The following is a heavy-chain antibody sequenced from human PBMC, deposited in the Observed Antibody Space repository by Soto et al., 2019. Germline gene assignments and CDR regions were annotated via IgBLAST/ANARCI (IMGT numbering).Heavy chain of an antibody. CDR1: GFTVSNSY. CDR2: IFPDGTT. D-gene: IGHD3-22*01. J-gene: IGHJ5*02. V-gene: IGHV3-53*01. Sequence: EVQLVESGGGLSQPGGSLRLSCAASGFTVSNSYISWVRQAPGKGLEWVSIIFPDGTTYYSDSVKGRFTISRDNFKNTVYLQMNGLRAGDTAKYYCAREEGDSSMFDPWGQATLVTVPS. CDR3: AREEGDSSMFDP.